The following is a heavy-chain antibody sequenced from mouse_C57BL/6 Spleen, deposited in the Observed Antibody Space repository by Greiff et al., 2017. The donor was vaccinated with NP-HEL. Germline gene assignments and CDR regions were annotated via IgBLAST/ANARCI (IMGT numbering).Heavy chain of an antibody. V-gene: IGHV5-17*01. CDR1: GFTFSDYG. D-gene: IGHD2-12*01. CDR2: ISSGSSTI. CDR3: ARPYYSPYFDY. J-gene: IGHJ2*01. Sequence: EVHLVESGGGLVKPGGSLKLSCAASGFTFSDYGMHWVRQAPEKGLEWVAYISSGSSTIYYADTVKGRFTISRDNAKNTLFLQITSLRSEDTAMYYCARPYYSPYFDYWGQGTTLTVSS.